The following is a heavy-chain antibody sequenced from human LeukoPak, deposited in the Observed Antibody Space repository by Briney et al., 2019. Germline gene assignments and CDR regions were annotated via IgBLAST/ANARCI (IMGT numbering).Heavy chain of an antibody. Sequence: SETLSLTCTVSGYSISSGYYWGWIRQPPGKGLEWIGSIYHSGSTYYDPSLKSRVTISVDTSKNQFSLKLSSVTAADTAVYYCARWVAVRFDPWGQGTLLTVSS. CDR2: IYHSGST. V-gene: IGHV4-38-2*02. J-gene: IGHJ5*02. D-gene: IGHD2-15*01. CDR3: ARWVAVRFDP. CDR1: GYSISSGYY.